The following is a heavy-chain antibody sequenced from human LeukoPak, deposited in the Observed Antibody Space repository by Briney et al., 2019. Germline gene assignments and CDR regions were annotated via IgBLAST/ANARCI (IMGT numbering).Heavy chain of an antibody. Sequence: GASVKVSCKASGYTFTSYGISWVRQAPGQGLERMGWISAYNGNTNYAQKLQGRVTMTTDTSTSTAYMELRSLRSDDTAVYYCARDGYSSSWYEPESFDYWGQGTLVTVSS. CDR2: ISAYNGNT. CDR3: ARDGYSSSWYEPESFDY. CDR1: GYTFTSYG. J-gene: IGHJ4*02. D-gene: IGHD6-13*01. V-gene: IGHV1-18*01.